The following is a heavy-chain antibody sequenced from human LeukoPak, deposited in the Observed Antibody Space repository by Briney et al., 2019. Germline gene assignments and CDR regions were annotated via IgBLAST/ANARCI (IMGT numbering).Heavy chain of an antibody. CDR3: ASDVDDILTGYYNPIDY. CDR2: ISAYNGNT. J-gene: IGHJ4*02. D-gene: IGHD3-9*01. V-gene: IGHV1-18*01. CDR1: GYTFTSYG. Sequence: GASVKVSCKASGYTFTSYGISWVRQAPGQGLEWMGWISAYNGNTNYAQKLQGRVTMTTDTSTSTAYMELRSLRSDDTAVYYCASDVDDILTGYYNPIDYWGQGTLATVSS.